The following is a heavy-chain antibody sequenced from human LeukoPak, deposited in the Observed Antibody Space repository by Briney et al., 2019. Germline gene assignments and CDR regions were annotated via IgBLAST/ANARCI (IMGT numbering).Heavy chain of an antibody. J-gene: IGHJ4*02. CDR1: GYTFTGYY. CDR3: ASAPGYGGLGVN. V-gene: IGHV1-8*02. D-gene: IGHD1-26*01. Sequence: ASVKVSCKASGYTFTGYYMHWVRQAPGQGLEWMGWMNPNSGDTGYAQKFQGRVTMTRNTSISTAYMELSSLRSEDTAVYYCASAPGYGGLGVNWGQGTLVTVSS. CDR2: MNPNSGDT.